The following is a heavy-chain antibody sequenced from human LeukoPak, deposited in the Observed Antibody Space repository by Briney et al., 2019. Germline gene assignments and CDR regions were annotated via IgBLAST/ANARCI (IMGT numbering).Heavy chain of an antibody. V-gene: IGHV1-18*01. D-gene: IGHD3-3*01. Sequence: ASVKVSCKASGGTFSSYAISWVRQAPGQGLEWMGWISAYNGNTNYAQKLQGRVTMTTDTSTSTAYMELRSLRSDDTAVYYCARDEGKTYYDFWSGDYYYYGMDVWGQGTTVTVSS. J-gene: IGHJ6*02. CDR1: GGTFSSYA. CDR3: ARDEGKTYYDFWSGDYYYYGMDV. CDR2: ISAYNGNT.